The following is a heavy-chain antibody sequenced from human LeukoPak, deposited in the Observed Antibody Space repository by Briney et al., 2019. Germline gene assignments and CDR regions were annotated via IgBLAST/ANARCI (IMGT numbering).Heavy chain of an antibody. J-gene: IGHJ4*02. CDR2: MKPISGGI. CDR3: ARDPVDGYSHYDY. Sequence: VASVKVSCTASGYTLTDYHMIWVRQAPGQGLEWMAWMKPISGGINYAQEFQGRVTVTRDTSISTAYMELSSLRSDDTAIYYCARDPVDGYSHYDYWGQGTLVTVSS. D-gene: IGHD5-18*01. V-gene: IGHV1-2*02. CDR1: GYTLTDYH.